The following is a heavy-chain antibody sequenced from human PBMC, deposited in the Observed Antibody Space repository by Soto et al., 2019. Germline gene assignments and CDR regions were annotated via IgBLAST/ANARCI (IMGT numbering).Heavy chain of an antibody. D-gene: IGHD3-10*01. J-gene: IGHJ6*02. V-gene: IGHV3-23*01. CDR3: ARATYGSGTYYLYYYGMDV. Sequence: GGSLRLSCAASGFTFSSYAMSWVRQAPGKGLELVSVISGSGDSTYADSVKGRFTISRDNSKNTLYLQMNSLRAEDTAVYYCARATYGSGTYYLYYYGMDVWGQGTTVTVSS. CDR1: GFTFSSYA. CDR2: ISGSGDST.